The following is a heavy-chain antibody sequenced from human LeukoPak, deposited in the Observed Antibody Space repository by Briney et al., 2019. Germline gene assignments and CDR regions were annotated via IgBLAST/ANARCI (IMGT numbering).Heavy chain of an antibody. Sequence: GGSLRLSCAASGFAFSDYYMSWVRQAPGKGLEWVSYISPTGSDAYYADSMKGRFTISRDNARKSVHLQVNSLRAEDTAVYYCVREHTARGLWGQGTQVTVSS. CDR2: ISPTGSDA. D-gene: IGHD5-18*01. CDR3: VREHTARGL. CDR1: GFAFSDYY. V-gene: IGHV3-11*01. J-gene: IGHJ1*01.